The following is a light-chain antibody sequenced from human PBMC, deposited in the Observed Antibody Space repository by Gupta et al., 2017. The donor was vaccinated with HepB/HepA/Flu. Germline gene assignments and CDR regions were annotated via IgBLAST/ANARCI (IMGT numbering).Light chain of an antibody. Sequence: DIQMTQAPSSLSASVGDRVTITCRASQGISSSLSWYQQKPGTPPKLLIYAAFTVQSGVPSRFSGSGSGTDFTLTISRLQPEDSATYCCQQNDRTPFTFGQGTQLEIK. J-gene: IGKJ2*01. CDR1: QGISSS. CDR2: AAF. V-gene: IGKV1-39*01. CDR3: QQNDRTPFT.